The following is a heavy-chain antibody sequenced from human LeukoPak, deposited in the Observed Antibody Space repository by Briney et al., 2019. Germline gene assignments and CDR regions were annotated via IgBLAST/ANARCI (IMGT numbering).Heavy chain of an antibody. Sequence: PGGSLRLSCAASGFTFSSYAMHWVRQAPGKGLEYVSAISSNGGSTYYANSVKGRFTISRDNSKNTLYLQMGSLRAEDMAVYYCARVPITPTTARQKRSGYYYYYMDVWGKGTTVTVSS. V-gene: IGHV3-64*01. J-gene: IGHJ6*03. CDR2: ISSNGGST. D-gene: IGHD4-11*01. CDR1: GFTFSSYA. CDR3: ARVPITPTTARQKRSGYYYYYMDV.